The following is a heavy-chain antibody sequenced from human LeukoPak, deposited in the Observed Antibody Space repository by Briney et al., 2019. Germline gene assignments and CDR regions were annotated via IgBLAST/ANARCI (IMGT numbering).Heavy chain of an antibody. D-gene: IGHD3-16*02. Sequence: SVKVSCKASGGTFSSYAISWVRQAPGQGLEWMGGIIPIFGTANYAQKFQGRVTITADKSTSTAYMELGSLRSEDTAVYYCASQYYDYVWGSYRPYFDYWGQGTLVTVSS. J-gene: IGHJ4*02. V-gene: IGHV1-69*06. CDR3: ASQYYDYVWGSYRPYFDY. CDR2: IIPIFGTA. CDR1: GGTFSSYA.